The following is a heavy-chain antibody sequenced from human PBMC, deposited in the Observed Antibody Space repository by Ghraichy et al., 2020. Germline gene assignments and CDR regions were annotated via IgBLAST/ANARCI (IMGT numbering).Heavy chain of an antibody. J-gene: IGHJ6*03. CDR2: ITKYSSNM. Sequence: ASVKVSCKACGYTFTTYSSIWMRHAPGEGLEWMEWITKYSSNMNKAEKFQGRVTLTIDTSSSTAYMELTGLRSDDTAVYYCARDRFDWNDFYMDIWGKGTTVTVFS. D-gene: IGHD3-9*01. CDR3: ARDRFDWNDFYMDI. V-gene: IGHV1-18*01. CDR1: GYTFTTYS.